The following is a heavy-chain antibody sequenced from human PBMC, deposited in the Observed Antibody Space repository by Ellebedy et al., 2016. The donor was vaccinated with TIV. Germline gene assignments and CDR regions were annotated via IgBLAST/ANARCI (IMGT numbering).Heavy chain of an antibody. J-gene: IGHJ6*02. CDR1: GFTFSSYG. D-gene: IGHD2-8*02. CDR2: VSGNGIST. CDR3: ARDLVLDDYYYYGMDV. Sequence: GESLKISCAASGFTFSSYGMNWVRQAPGKGLEWVSVVSGNGISTSYADSVKGRFTISRDNSKNTLYLQMSSLRAEDTAVYYCARDLVLDDYYYYGMDVWGQGTTVTVSS. V-gene: IGHV3-23*01.